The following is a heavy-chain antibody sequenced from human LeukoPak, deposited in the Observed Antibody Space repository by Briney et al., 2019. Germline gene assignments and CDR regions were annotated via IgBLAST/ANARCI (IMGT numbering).Heavy chain of an antibody. V-gene: IGHV3-72*01. CDR2: TRDKARGYTT. D-gene: IGHD3-22*01. Sequence: QPGGSLRLSCAASGVTLSDHHMAWVRQAPGKGLEWVGRTRDKARGYTTEYAASVKGRFTISRDDSKTLVYLQMNSLRTEDTAVYFCARDGAEGDNSAFDMWGQGTVVTVSS. J-gene: IGHJ3*02. CDR1: GVTLSDHH. CDR3: ARDGAEGDNSAFDM.